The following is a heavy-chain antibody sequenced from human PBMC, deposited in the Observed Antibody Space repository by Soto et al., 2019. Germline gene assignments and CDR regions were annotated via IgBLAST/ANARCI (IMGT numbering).Heavy chain of an antibody. CDR3: ARDRSDFVVVVASEGDAFDI. CDR2: IIPILGTA. V-gene: IGHV1-69*01. Sequence: QVQLVQSGAEVKKPGSSVKVSCKASGGTFSSYAISWVRQAPGQGLEWMGGIIPILGTANYAQKFQGRVTITADEPTSTAYMELSSLRSEDTAVYYCARDRSDFVVVVASEGDAFDIWGQGTMVTVSS. J-gene: IGHJ3*02. D-gene: IGHD2-15*01. CDR1: GGTFSSYA.